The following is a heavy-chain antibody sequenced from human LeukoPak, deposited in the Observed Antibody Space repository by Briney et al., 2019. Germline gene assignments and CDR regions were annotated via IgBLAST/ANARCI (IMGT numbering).Heavy chain of an antibody. Sequence: SVKVSCKASGGTFSSYAISWVRQAPGQGLEWMGRIIPILGMANYAQKFQGRVTITADKSTSTAYMELSSLRSEDTAVYYCARGPFTASDYWGQGTLVTVSS. D-gene: IGHD5-18*01. J-gene: IGHJ4*02. V-gene: IGHV1-69*04. CDR2: IIPILGMA. CDR3: ARGPFTASDY. CDR1: GGTFSSYA.